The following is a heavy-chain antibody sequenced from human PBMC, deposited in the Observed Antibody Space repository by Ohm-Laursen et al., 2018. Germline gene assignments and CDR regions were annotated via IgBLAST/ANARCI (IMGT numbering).Heavy chain of an antibody. CDR3: ARGGVQYFDWSFPSLYYFDY. J-gene: IGHJ4*02. CDR1: GYTFTNFG. CDR2: ISTYPGKA. Sequence: AVKVSCNASGYTFTNFGITWVRQAPGQGLEWVGRISTYPGKADYAHHIQGRVTMTTDTSTSIAYMELRSLRSDDTAVYYCARGGVQYFDWSFPSLYYFDYWGQGTLVTVSS. V-gene: IGHV1-18*01. D-gene: IGHD3-9*01.